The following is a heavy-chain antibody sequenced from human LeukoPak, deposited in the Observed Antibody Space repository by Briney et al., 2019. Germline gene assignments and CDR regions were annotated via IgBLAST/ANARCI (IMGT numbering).Heavy chain of an antibody. V-gene: IGHV4-61*02. CDR3: AKRRYCSSISCHDFDY. D-gene: IGHD2-2*01. Sequence: SQTLSLTCTVSGGTISSGSYYWSWIRQPAGKGLEWIGRIYTSGSTNYNPSLKSRVTISVDTSKNQFSLKLSSVTAADTSVYYSAKRRYCSSISCHDFDYWGQGTLVTVSS. J-gene: IGHJ4*02. CDR2: IYTSGST. CDR1: GGTISSGSYY.